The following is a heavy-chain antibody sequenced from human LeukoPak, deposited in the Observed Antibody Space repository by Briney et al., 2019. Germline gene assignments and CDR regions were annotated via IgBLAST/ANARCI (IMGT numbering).Heavy chain of an antibody. CDR3: ARHRRVISLYYYGMDV. CDR2: IYPGDSDT. D-gene: IGHD3-9*01. J-gene: IGHJ6*02. CDR1: GYSFTSYW. V-gene: IGHV5-51*01. Sequence: GESLKISCKGSGYSFTSYWIGWVRQMPGKGLEWMGIIYPGDSDTRYSPSFQGQVTISADKSIGTAYLQWSSLEASDTAMYYCARHRRVISLYYYGMDVWGQGTTVTVSS.